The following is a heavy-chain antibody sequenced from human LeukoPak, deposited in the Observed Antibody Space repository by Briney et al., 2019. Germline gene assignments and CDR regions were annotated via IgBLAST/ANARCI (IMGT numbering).Heavy chain of an antibody. Sequence: GASVKVSCKASGYRFSDSYIHWVRQAPGQGLEWMGWISAYSGNTNYAQKLQGRVTMTTDTSTSTAYMELRSLRSDDTAVYYCARWALVGATKNWFDPWGQGTLVTVSS. D-gene: IGHD1-26*01. CDR3: ARWALVGATKNWFDP. J-gene: IGHJ5*02. V-gene: IGHV1-18*04. CDR2: ISAYSGNT. CDR1: GYRFSDSY.